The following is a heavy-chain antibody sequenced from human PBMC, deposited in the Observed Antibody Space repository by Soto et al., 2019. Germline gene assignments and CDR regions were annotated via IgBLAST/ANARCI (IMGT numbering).Heavy chain of an antibody. CDR2: IYSGGGT. CDR3: TRDSSYSSRAYSYY. J-gene: IGHJ4*02. CDR1: GFTVSSNF. D-gene: IGHD6-13*01. Sequence: GGSLRLSCAASGFTVSSNFMSWVRQAPGKGLEWVSVIYSGGGTYYADSVKGRFTLSRDNSKNTLYLQMSSLRAEDTAVYYCTRDSSYSSRAYSYYWGQGTLVTVSS. V-gene: IGHV3-66*01.